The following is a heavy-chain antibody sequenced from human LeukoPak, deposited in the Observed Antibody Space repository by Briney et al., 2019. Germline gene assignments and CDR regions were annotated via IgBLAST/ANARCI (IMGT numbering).Heavy chain of an antibody. D-gene: IGHD3-3*01. V-gene: IGHV4-61*02. CDR2: IYTSGST. CDR1: GGSISSGSYY. Sequence: SQTLSLTCTVSGGSISSGSYYWSWIRQPAGKGLEWIGRIYTSGSTNYNPSLKSRVTISVDTSKNQFSLKLSSVTAADTAVYYCARGILEWFPPDYWAREPWSPSPQ. J-gene: IGHJ4*02. CDR3: ARGILEWFPPDY.